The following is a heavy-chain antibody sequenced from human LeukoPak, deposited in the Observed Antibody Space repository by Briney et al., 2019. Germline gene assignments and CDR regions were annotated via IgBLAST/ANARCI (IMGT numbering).Heavy chain of an antibody. CDR2: IYHSGST. D-gene: IGHD2-2*02. Sequence: KPSETLSLTCAVSGYSISSGYYWGWIRPPPGKGPEWIGRIYHSGSTYYNPSLKSRVTISVDTSKNQFSLKLSSVTAADTAVYYCASGGYCSSTSCYTGLDYWGQGTLVTVSS. J-gene: IGHJ4*02. CDR1: GYSISSGYY. V-gene: IGHV4-38-2*01. CDR3: ASGGYCSSTSCYTGLDY.